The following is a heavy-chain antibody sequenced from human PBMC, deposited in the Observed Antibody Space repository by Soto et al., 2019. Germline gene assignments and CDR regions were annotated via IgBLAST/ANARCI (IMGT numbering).Heavy chain of an antibody. CDR3: AICGCIVVVTAPYYY. V-gene: IGHV1-46*03. D-gene: IGHD2-21*02. J-gene: IGHJ4*02. CDR2: INPSGGYT. CDR1: GYTFSSYY. Sequence: ASVKVSCKASGYTFSSYYMNWVRQAPGQGLEWLGIINPSGGYTTYAQRFLGRVTMTSDTSTSTVHMELGSLTSEDTAVYYCAICGCIVVVTAPYYYWGQGSLVTVSS.